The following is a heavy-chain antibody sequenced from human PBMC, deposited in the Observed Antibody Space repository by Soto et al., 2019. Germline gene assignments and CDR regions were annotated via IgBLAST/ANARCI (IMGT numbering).Heavy chain of an antibody. CDR2: IYYSGST. V-gene: IGHV4-61*01. CDR3: ARDTAAGPQSEGMDV. J-gene: IGHJ6*02. Sequence: SETLSLTCTVSGASVSSGRYYWSWIRQPPGKGLEWIGYIYYSGSTNYNPSLKSRVTISVDTSKNQFSLKLSSVTAADTAVYYCARDTAAGPQSEGMDVWGQGTTVTVSS. CDR1: GASVSSGRYY. D-gene: IGHD6-13*01.